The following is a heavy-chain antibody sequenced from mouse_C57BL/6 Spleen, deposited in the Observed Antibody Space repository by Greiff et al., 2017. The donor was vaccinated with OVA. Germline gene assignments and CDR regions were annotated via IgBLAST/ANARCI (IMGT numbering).Heavy chain of an antibody. CDR1: GFNIKDYY. V-gene: IGHV14-2*01. Sequence: VQLQQSGAELVKPGASVKLSCTASGFNIKDYYMHWVKQRTEQGLEWIGRIDPEAGETKYAPKFQGKATITADTSSNTAYLQLSSLTSEDTAVYYCARSGANWYWYFDVWGTGTTVTVSS. CDR2: IDPEAGET. J-gene: IGHJ1*03. CDR3: ARSGANWYWYFDV. D-gene: IGHD4-1*01.